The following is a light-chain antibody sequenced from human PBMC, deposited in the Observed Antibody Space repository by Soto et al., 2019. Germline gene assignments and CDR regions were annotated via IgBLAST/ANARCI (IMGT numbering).Light chain of an antibody. CDR1: QTISSW. Sequence: DIQMTQSPSTLSGSVGDRVTIPCRASQTISSWLAWYQQKPGKAPKLLIYDASRLESGVPSRFSGSGSGTAFILIISSLQPDDFASYYCQQYHSYSPLSFGGGTKVDIK. CDR2: DAS. V-gene: IGKV1-5*01. CDR3: QQYHSYSPLS. J-gene: IGKJ4*01.